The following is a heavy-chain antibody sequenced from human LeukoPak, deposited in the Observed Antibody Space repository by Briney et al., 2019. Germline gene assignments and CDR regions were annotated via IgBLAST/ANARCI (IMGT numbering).Heavy chain of an antibody. Sequence: GRSLRLSCAASGFTFSSYSMHWVRQAPGKGLGWVAVTSSDENFKYYADSVRGRLTISRDNSKNTLYLQMNSLRAEDTGVYYCARDPLPAAARHFDYWGRGTLVTVSS. CDR1: GFTFSSYS. CDR3: ARDPLPAAARHFDY. D-gene: IGHD2-2*01. V-gene: IGHV3-30-3*01. J-gene: IGHJ4*02. CDR2: TSSDENFK.